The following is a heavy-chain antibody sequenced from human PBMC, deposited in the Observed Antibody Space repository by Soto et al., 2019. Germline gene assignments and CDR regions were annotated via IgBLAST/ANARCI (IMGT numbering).Heavy chain of an antibody. J-gene: IGHJ5*02. Sequence: EVQLVESGGGLVQPGGSLRLSCAASGFTFNSYWMTWVRQAPGKGLEWVANIKQDGSEKYYVDSVKGRVTISRDNAKNALDLQMNSLRADDPAVYYCARGWGLDPWGQGTLVTVSS. CDR2: IKQDGSEK. CDR1: GFTFNSYW. V-gene: IGHV3-7*04. CDR3: ARGWGLDP. D-gene: IGHD3-16*01.